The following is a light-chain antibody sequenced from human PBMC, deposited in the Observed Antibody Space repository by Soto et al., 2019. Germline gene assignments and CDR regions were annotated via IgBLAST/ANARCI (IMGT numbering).Light chain of an antibody. CDR3: QHCDTYWA. CDR1: RYIERW. J-gene: IGKJ1*01. V-gene: IGKV1-5*01. Sequence: DIQMTQSPSTLSASLGDRVTITCRASRYIERWGAWYQQKPGKAPRLRIYDASTLETGVPSRFSGGGSGTEFTLTISSLQPDDNATYYCQHCDTYWAFGQGTKVEVE. CDR2: DAS.